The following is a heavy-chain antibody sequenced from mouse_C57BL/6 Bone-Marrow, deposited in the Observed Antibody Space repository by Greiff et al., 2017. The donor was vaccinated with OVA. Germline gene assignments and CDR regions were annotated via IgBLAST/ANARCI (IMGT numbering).Heavy chain of an antibody. CDR1: GFTFSSYA. Sequence: EVMLVESGGGLVKPGGSLKLSCAASGFTFSSYAMSWVRQTPEKRLEWVATISDGGSYTYYPDNVKGRFTISRDNAKNNLYLQMSHLKSEDTAMYYCARGGYYGSSHWYFDVWGTGTTVTVSS. D-gene: IGHD1-1*01. CDR3: ARGGYYGSSHWYFDV. CDR2: ISDGGSYT. V-gene: IGHV5-4*03. J-gene: IGHJ1*03.